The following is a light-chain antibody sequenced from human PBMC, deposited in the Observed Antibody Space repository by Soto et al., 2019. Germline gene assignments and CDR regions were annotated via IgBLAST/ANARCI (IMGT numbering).Light chain of an antibody. CDR2: DSS. CDR1: TGAVTSGHS. J-gene: IGLJ3*02. V-gene: IGLV7-46*01. CDR3: LLSYTAAYWV. Sequence: QAVVTQEPSLTVSPGGTVTLTCGSSTGAVTSGHSPFWFQQKPGQAPRTLISDSSNRLSWTPTRFSGSLLGGKAALTLSGAQTEDEADYYCLLSYTAAYWVFGGGTKLTVL.